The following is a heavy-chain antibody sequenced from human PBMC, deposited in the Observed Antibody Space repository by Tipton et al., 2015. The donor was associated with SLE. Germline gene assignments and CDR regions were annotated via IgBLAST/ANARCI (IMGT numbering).Heavy chain of an antibody. CDR2: ISHSRTT. CDR3: ARHEDWGIDY. CDR1: GGSFNGYS. V-gene: IGHV4-34*01. Sequence: GLVKPSETLSLTCAVSGGSFNGYSWSWVRQSPGKGLEWIGEISHSRTTNYNPSLKSRVSMSLDTSTNQFSLRLSSVTAADTAVYYCARHEDWGIDYWGQGTLVTVSS. D-gene: IGHD7-27*01. J-gene: IGHJ4*02.